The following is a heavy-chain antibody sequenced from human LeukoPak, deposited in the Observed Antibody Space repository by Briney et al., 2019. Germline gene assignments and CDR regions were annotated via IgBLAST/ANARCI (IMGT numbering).Heavy chain of an antibody. CDR3: ARLRNWAWDFDS. J-gene: IGHJ4*02. CDR1: GGSISSYY. CDR2: ISYSGNT. V-gene: IGHV4-59*01. D-gene: IGHD7-27*01. Sequence: SETLSLTCTVSGGSISSYYWSWIRQPPGKGLEWIGYISYSGNTNYDPSLKSRVTISADTSKNQFSPKMSSVTAADTAVYFCARLRNWAWDFDSWGQGTLVTVSS.